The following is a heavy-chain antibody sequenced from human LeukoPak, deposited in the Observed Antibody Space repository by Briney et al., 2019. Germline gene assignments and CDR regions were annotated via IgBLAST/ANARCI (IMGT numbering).Heavy chain of an antibody. V-gene: IGHV3-23*01. CDR2: ISGRGGST. CDR3: AKGTGDILTGSDY. Sequence: PVGSLRLSCAASGFTFSNYAMSWVRRSAGKGLEGGSTISGRGGSTYYADSVNGRFTISRDNSKNTLFLQINSVKAEDTAVYYCAKGTGDILTGSDYWGQGTLVTVSS. J-gene: IGHJ4*02. CDR1: GFTFSNYA. D-gene: IGHD3-9*01.